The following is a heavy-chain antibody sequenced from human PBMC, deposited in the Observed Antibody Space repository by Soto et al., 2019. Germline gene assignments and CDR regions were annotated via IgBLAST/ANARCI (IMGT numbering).Heavy chain of an antibody. D-gene: IGHD2-2*02. CDR3: ARDRKGCSSTSCYRYYYYYGMDV. Sequence: SETLSLTCTVSGGSISSYYWSWIRQPAGKGLEWIGRIYTSGSTNYNPSLKSRVTMSVDTSKNQFSLKLSSVTAADTAVYYCARDRKGCSSTSCYRYYYYYGMDVWGQVTTVTVSS. V-gene: IGHV4-4*07. CDR1: GGSISSYY. CDR2: IYTSGST. J-gene: IGHJ6*01.